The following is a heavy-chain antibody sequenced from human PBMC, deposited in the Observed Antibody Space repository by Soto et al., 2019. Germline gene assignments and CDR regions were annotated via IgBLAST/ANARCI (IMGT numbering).Heavy chain of an antibody. D-gene: IGHD1-26*01. V-gene: IGHV2-5*02. CDR1: GFSLSTSGVG. Sequence: QITLKESGPTLVKPTQTLTLTCTFSGFSLSTSGVGVGWIRQPPGKALEWLALIYWDDDKRYSPSLKSRLTITQDTSKNQVVLTMTNMDPVDTATYYCAHRGEWELAFDYWGQGTLVTVSS. J-gene: IGHJ4*02. CDR3: AHRGEWELAFDY. CDR2: IYWDDDK.